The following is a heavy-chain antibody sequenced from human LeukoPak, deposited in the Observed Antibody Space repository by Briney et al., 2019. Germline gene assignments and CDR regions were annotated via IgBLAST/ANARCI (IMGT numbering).Heavy chain of an antibody. D-gene: IGHD1-26*01. V-gene: IGHV4-34*01. J-gene: IGHJ4*02. Sequence: SETLSLTCAVYGGSFSGYYWSWIRQPPGKGLEWIGEINHSGSTNYNPSLKSRVTISVDTSKNQFSLKLSSVTAVDTAVYYCARAEEVGAATFDYWGQGTLVTVSS. CDR3: ARAEEVGAATFDY. CDR2: INHSGST. CDR1: GGSFSGYY.